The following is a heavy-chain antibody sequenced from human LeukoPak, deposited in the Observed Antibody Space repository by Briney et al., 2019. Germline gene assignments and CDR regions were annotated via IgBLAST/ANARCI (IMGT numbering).Heavy chain of an antibody. CDR1: GFTFSSYS. D-gene: IGHD2-2*01. Sequence: GGSLRLSCAASGFTFSSYSMNWVRQAPGKGLEWVSSISSSSSYIYYADPVKGRFTIFRDSAKNSLYLQMNSLRAEDTAVYYCARDGYCSSTSCYAFDIWGQGTMVTVSS. V-gene: IGHV3-21*01. J-gene: IGHJ3*02. CDR2: ISSSSSYI. CDR3: ARDGYCSSTSCYAFDI.